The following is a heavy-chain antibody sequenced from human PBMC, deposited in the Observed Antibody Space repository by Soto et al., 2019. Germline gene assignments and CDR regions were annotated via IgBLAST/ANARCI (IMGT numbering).Heavy chain of an antibody. D-gene: IGHD6-19*01. V-gene: IGHV3-66*01. CDR3: AGGWYIDFFDY. CDR2: LYSGGST. J-gene: IGHJ4*02. CDR1: GLTVSSHY. Sequence: GSLRLSCATSGLTVSSHYMTWVRQAPGKGLEWLSTLYSGGSTYYADSVKGRFTISRDNSKNTLYLQVNSLTTEDTAVYYCAGGWYIDFFDYWGQGTPVTVSS.